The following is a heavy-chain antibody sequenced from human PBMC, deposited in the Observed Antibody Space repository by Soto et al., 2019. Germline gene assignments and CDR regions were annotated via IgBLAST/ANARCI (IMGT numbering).Heavy chain of an antibody. D-gene: IGHD3-22*01. J-gene: IGHJ4*02. CDR1: GGSISSYY. V-gene: IGHV4-59*08. CDR2: IYYSGST. CDR3: ARQKSYYDSSGYSPVFDD. Sequence: PSETLSLTCTVSGGSISSYYWSWIRQPPGKGLEWIGYIYYSGSTNYNPSLKSRVTISVDTSKNQFSLKLSSVTAADTAVYFCARQKSYYDSSGYSPVFDDWGQGILVTVAS.